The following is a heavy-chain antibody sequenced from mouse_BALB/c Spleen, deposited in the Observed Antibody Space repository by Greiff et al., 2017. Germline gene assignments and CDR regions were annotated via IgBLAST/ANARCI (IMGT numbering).Heavy chain of an antibody. J-gene: IGHJ1*01. CDR1: GFNIKDTY. V-gene: IGHV14-3*02. Sequence: VQLQQSGAELVKPGASVKLSCTASGFNIKDTYMHWVKQRPEQGLEWIGRIDPANGNTKYDPKFQGKATITADTSSNTAYLQLSSLTSEDTAVYYCAAYYGSSPEGYFDVWGEGTTVTVSS. D-gene: IGHD1-1*01. CDR2: IDPANGNT. CDR3: AAYYGSSPEGYFDV.